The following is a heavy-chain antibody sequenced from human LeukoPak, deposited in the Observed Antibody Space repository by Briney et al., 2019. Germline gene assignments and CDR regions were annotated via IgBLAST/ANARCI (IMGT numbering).Heavy chain of an antibody. J-gene: IGHJ1*01. V-gene: IGHV1-8*01. D-gene: IGHD3-22*01. CDR1: GYTFTSYD. Sequence: GASVKVSCKASGYTFTSYDINWVRQATGQGLEWMGWMNPNSGNTGYAQKFQGRVTMTRDTSISTAYMELSSLRSEDTAGYYCARGYYDSSGYTDFQHWGQGTLVTVSS. CDR3: ARGYYDSSGYTDFQH. CDR2: MNPNSGNT.